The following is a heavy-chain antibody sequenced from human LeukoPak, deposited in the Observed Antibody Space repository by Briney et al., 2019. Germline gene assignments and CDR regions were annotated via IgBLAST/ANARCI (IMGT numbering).Heavy chain of an antibody. V-gene: IGHV4-34*01. CDR3: ARARPSPWIGAAGTNAMDV. CDR1: GGSFSGYY. Sequence: KPSETLSLTCAVYGGSFSGYYWSWTRQPPGKGLEWIGEINHSGSTNYNPSLKSRVTISVDTSKNQFSLKLISVTAADTAVYYCARARPSPWIGAAGTNAMDVWGKGTTVTVSS. J-gene: IGHJ6*04. CDR2: INHSGST. D-gene: IGHD6-13*01.